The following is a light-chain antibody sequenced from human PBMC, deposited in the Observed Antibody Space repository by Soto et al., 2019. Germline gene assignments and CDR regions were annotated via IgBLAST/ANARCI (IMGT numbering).Light chain of an antibody. CDR1: QSVSNN. CDR3: QQYNNWPRT. Sequence: EIVMMQSPATLSVSPGERATLSCRASQSVSNNLVWYQQKPGQAPRLLIYGASTRATGIPARFSGSGSGTEFTLTISSLQSEDFAIYYCQQYNNWPRTFGQGTKVEIK. CDR2: GAS. V-gene: IGKV3-15*01. J-gene: IGKJ1*01.